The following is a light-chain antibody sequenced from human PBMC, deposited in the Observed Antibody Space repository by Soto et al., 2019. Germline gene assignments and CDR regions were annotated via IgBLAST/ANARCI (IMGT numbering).Light chain of an antibody. CDR3: QQYGSSPPWA. J-gene: IGKJ1*01. V-gene: IGKV3-20*01. Sequence: EIVLTQSPGTLSLSPGERATLSCRASQNINSDYSAWYQQKPGQAPRLLIFGASTRATGIPDRFSGSGAGADFILTVSRLEPEYFAVYNCQQYGSSPPWAFGQGTKVDIK. CDR2: GAS. CDR1: QNINSDY.